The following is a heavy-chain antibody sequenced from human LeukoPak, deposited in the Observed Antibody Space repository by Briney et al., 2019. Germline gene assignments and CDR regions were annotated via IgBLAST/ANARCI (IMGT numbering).Heavy chain of an antibody. V-gene: IGHV3-21*06. J-gene: IGHJ4*02. CDR2: ISGRSSST. CDR3: ARGDDYGDRYYFDY. CDR1: GFTFRSYN. D-gene: IGHD4/OR15-4a*01. Sequence: GGSLRLSCAASGFTFRSYNMNWVRQAPGNGLEWVSCISGRSSSTYYANSVRGRFTISRDNTKNSLFLQMNSLRAEDTAVYYCARGDDYGDRYYFDYWGQGTLVTVPS.